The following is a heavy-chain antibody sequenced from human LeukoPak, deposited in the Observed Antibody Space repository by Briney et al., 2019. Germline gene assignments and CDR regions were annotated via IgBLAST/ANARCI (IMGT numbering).Heavy chain of an antibody. Sequence: SETLSLTCTVSGGSISGYYWSWIRQPPGKGLEWIGYIYYSGSTNYNPSLKSRVTISVDTSKNQFSLKLSSVTAADTAVYYCARHGYSSGWCYFDYWGQGTLVTVSS. V-gene: IGHV4-59*08. CDR3: ARHGYSSGWCYFDY. J-gene: IGHJ4*02. D-gene: IGHD6-19*01. CDR2: IYYSGST. CDR1: GGSISGYY.